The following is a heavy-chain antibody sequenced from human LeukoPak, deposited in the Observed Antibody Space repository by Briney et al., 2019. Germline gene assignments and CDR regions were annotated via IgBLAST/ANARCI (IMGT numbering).Heavy chain of an antibody. CDR1: GGPISSYY. CDR3: ARESYYYYGMDV. CDR2: IYYSGST. V-gene: IGHV4-59*01. Sequence: SETLSLTCTVSGGPISSYYWSWIRQPPGKGLEWLGDIYYSGSTNYNPSLKSRVTISVDTSKNQFSLKLSSVTAADTAVYCCARESYYYYGMDVWGKGTTVTVSS. J-gene: IGHJ6*04.